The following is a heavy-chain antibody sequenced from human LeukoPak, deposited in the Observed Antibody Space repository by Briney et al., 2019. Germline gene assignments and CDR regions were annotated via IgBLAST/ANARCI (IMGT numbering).Heavy chain of an antibody. Sequence: DPGGSLRLSCAASGFTFSGFAMSWVRRTPGKGLEWVSAISGSGGSTYYADSVKGRFTISRDNSKNTLYLQMNSLRAEDTAVYYCAKDRLHMVRGVITPPTYYFDYWGQGTLVTVSS. CDR1: GFTFSGFA. CDR3: AKDRLHMVRGVITPPTYYFDY. J-gene: IGHJ4*02. CDR2: ISGSGGST. V-gene: IGHV3-23*01. D-gene: IGHD3-10*01.